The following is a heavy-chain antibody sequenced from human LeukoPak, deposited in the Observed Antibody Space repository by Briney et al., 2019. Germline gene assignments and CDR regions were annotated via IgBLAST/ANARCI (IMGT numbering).Heavy chain of an antibody. CDR1: GFTVSSNY. Sequence: GRSLRLSCAASGFTVSSNYMSWVRQAPGKGREWVSVIYSCDSTYYSDSVKGRFTISRDNSKNSLYLHMHSLRAEDTAVYYCARIILGYGSSWYPGAFDIWGQGTMVTVSS. V-gene: IGHV3-53*01. D-gene: IGHD6-13*01. J-gene: IGHJ3*02. CDR2: IYSCDST. CDR3: ARIILGYGSSWYPGAFDI.